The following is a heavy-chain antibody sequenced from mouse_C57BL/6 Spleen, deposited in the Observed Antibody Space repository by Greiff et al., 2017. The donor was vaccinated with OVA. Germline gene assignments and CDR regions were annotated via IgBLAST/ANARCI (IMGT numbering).Heavy chain of an antibody. J-gene: IGHJ2*01. CDR2: IYPGDGDT. CDR1: GYAFSSSW. Sequence: QLHHSGPELVKPGASVKISCKASGYAFSSSWMNWVKQRPGKGLEWIGRIYPGDGDTNYNGKFKGKATLTADKSSSTAYMQLSSLTSEDSAVYFCARGSPYYFDYWGQGTTLTVSS. D-gene: IGHD1-1*02. V-gene: IGHV1-82*01. CDR3: ARGSPYYFDY.